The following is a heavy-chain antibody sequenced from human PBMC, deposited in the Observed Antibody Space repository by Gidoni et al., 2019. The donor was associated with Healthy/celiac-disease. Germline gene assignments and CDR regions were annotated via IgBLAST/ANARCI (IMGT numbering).Heavy chain of an antibody. CDR3: ASGITGTTPSWGPSYYYGMDV. CDR2: IYSGGST. D-gene: IGHD1-7*01. Sequence: EVQLVESGGGLIQPGGSLRLSCSASGFTVSRNYISWVRQAPGKGLERVSVIYSGGSTYYADSVKGRFTIARDNSKNTLYLQMNSLRAEDTAVYYCASGITGTTPSWGPSYYYGMDVWGQGTTVTVSS. CDR1: GFTVSRNY. J-gene: IGHJ6*02. V-gene: IGHV3-53*01.